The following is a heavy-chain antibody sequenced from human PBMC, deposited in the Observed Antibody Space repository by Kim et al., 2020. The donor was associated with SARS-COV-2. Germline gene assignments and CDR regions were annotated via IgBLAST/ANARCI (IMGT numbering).Heavy chain of an antibody. D-gene: IGHD3-9*01. CDR1: GYTFTGYY. J-gene: IGHJ6*02. Sequence: ASVKVSCKASGYTFTGYYMHWVRQAPGQGLEWMGRINPNSGGTNYAQKFQGRVTMTRDTSISTAYMELSRLRSDDTAVYYCAGGNYDNYGMDVWGQGTTVTVSS. CDR3: AGGNYDNYGMDV. V-gene: IGHV1-2*06. CDR2: INPNSGGT.